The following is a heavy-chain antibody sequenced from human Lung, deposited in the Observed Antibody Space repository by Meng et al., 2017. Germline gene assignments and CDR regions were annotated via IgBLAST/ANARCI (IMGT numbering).Heavy chain of an antibody. CDR2: IDPGNGNR. V-gene: IGHV1-18*01. J-gene: IGHJ4*02. Sequence: QVHLGQSGREVKKPGAAVKVSCKPSGYTFTTYGISWLRQAPGQGLEWMGWIDPGNGNRDFAEKFQDRLTMSNDTSSSTVYMELTRLTSDDTAVYYCARDRQWLFDYWGQGALVTVSS. D-gene: IGHD6-19*01. CDR1: GYTFTTYG. CDR3: ARDRQWLFDY.